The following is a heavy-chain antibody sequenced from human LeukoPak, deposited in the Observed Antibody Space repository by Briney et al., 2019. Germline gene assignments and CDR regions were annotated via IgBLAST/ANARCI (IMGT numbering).Heavy chain of an antibody. CDR1: GGSISSSNW. CDR2: IYHSGST. V-gene: IGHV4-4*02. CDR3: ARTTEGGYTYDYFYYYYMDV. Sequence: TSSETLSLTCAVSGGSISSSNWWSWVRQPPGKGLEWIGEIYHSGSTNYNPSLKSRVTISVDTSKNQFSLKLSSVTAADTAVYYCARTTEGGYTYDYFYYYYMDVWGKGTTVTISS. J-gene: IGHJ6*03. D-gene: IGHD5-18*01.